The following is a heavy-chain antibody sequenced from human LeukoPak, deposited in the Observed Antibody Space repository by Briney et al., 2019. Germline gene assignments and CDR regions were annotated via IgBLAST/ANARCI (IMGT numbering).Heavy chain of an antibody. CDR2: ISANGGET. CDR1: GFTFSIYA. CDR3: AKRYYDFPLDY. D-gene: IGHD3-3*01. V-gene: IGHV3-23*01. J-gene: IGHJ4*02. Sequence: GGSLRLSCAASGFTFSIYAMNWVRQAPGKGLEWVSSISANGGETHYADSVKGRFTISRDNSKNTLYLQINNPRVEATAVYYCAKRYYDFPLDYWGQGTLVTVSS.